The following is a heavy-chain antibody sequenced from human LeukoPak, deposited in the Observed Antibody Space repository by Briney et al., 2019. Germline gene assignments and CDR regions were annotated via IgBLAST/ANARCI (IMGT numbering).Heavy chain of an antibody. CDR3: ARKRGSSGWSDHYYYMDV. J-gene: IGHJ6*03. Sequence: GGSLRLSCAASGFTFSSYSMNWVRQAPGKGLEWVSSISSSSSYIYYADSVKGRFTISRDNAKNSLYLQMNSLRAEDTAVYYCARKRGSSGWSDHYYYMDVWGKGTTVTVSS. V-gene: IGHV3-21*01. CDR2: ISSSSSYI. CDR1: GFTFSSYS. D-gene: IGHD6-19*01.